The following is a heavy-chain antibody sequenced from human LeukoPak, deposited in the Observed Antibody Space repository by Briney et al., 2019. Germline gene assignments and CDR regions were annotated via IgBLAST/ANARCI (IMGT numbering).Heavy chain of an antibody. J-gene: IGHJ4*02. CDR2: ISSSSSYI. CDR1: GSTFSSYS. Sequence: GSLSLSCAASGSTFSSYSMNWVRPPPGKGLGWVSSISSSSSYIYYADSVKGRFTISRDNAKSSLYLEMNSLRAEDTAVYYWARGGVGATTYWGQGTLVTVSS. CDR3: ARGGVGATTY. D-gene: IGHD1-26*01. V-gene: IGHV3-21*01.